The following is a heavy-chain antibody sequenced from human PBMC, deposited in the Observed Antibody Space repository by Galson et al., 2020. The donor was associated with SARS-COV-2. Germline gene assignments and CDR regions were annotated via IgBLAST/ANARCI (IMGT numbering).Heavy chain of an antibody. CDR1: GYSFTAYY. J-gene: IGHJ4*02. Sequence: ASVKVSCKASGYSFTAYYMHWVRQAPGQGLEWMGWINPNSGSTSYAQNFQDRVTMTRDTSISTAYMELSRLRSDDMAVYYCAKGTLYYYNSGSYRFDSWGQGTLVTVSS. D-gene: IGHD3-10*01. V-gene: IGHV1-2*02. CDR3: AKGTLYYYNSGSYRFDS. CDR2: INPNSGST.